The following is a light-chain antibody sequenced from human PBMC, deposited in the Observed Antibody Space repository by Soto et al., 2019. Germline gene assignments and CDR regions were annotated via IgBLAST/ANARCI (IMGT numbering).Light chain of an antibody. J-gene: IGKJ2*01. V-gene: IGKV3-15*01. Sequence: EIVMTQSPATLSVSPGDRATLSCRAGQPLNNNVAWYQHKPGQAPRLLIYGASTRATGISARFSGSGSGTEFTLTISSLQSEDFAVYYCQQYNDWPRTFGQGTKL. CDR1: QPLNNN. CDR3: QQYNDWPRT. CDR2: GAS.